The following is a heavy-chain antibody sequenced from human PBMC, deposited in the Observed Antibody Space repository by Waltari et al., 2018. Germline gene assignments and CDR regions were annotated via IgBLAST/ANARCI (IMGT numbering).Heavy chain of an antibody. D-gene: IGHD3-22*01. CDR3: ARDTSHYDSRGAFDI. J-gene: IGHJ3*02. V-gene: IGHV4-31*03. CDR1: GGSISSGGYY. Sequence: QVQLQESGPGLVKPSQTLSLTCTVSGGSISSGGYYWSWIRPHPGKGLEWIGYIYYSGSTYYNPSLKSRVTISVDTSKNQFSLKLSSVTAADTAVYYCARDTSHYDSRGAFDIWGQGTMVTVSS. CDR2: IYYSGST.